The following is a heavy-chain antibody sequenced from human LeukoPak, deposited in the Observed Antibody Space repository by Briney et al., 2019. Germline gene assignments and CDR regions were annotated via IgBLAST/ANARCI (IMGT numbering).Heavy chain of an antibody. D-gene: IGHD3-22*01. V-gene: IGHV3-23*01. CDR2: ITGSGGVT. CDR1: GFSFSDYA. Sequence: PGGSLRLSCAASGFSFSDYAMAWVRQAPGKGLEWVSVITGSGGVTHYAGSVKGRFTISRDNSKNTLYLQMNNLRVEDTARYYCAKDGLYYDGSTHIYYFDYWSQGTLVAVSS. J-gene: IGHJ4*02. CDR3: AKDGLYYDGSTHIYYFDY.